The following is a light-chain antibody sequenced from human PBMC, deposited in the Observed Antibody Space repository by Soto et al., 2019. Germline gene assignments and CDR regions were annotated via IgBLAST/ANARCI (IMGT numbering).Light chain of an antibody. J-gene: IGKJ4*01. CDR3: QQYSNWSPALT. CDR1: QSVSSY. CDR2: DAS. V-gene: IGKV3-15*01. Sequence: DIELTQSPDTLSLNPLTRVLIXVMAIQSVSSYLAWYQQKPGQAPRLLIYDASTRATGIPARFSGSGSGTEVTLTISSLQSEDFAVYYCQQYSNWSPALTFGGGTKVDIK.